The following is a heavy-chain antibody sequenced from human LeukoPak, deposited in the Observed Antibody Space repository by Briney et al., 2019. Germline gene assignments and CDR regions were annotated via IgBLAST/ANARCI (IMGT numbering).Heavy chain of an antibody. V-gene: IGHV4-59*01. CDR3: ARAKTYYYGSGSWNWFDP. CDR1: GGSISSYY. Sequence: PSETPSLTCTVSGGSISSYYWSWIRQPPGKGLEWIGYIYYSGSTNYNPSLRSRVTISVDTSKNQFSLKLSSVTAADTAVYYCARAKTYYYGSGSWNWFDPWGQGTLVTVSS. J-gene: IGHJ5*02. D-gene: IGHD3-10*01. CDR2: IYYSGST.